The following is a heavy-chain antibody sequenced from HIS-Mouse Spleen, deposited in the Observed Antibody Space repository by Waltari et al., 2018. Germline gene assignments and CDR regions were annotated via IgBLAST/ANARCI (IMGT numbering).Heavy chain of an antibody. CDR3: AREIPYSSSWYDWYFDL. CDR2: IYDSGRT. V-gene: IGHV4-39*07. J-gene: IGHJ2*01. CDR1: GGSISSSSYY. Sequence: QLQLQESGPGLVKPSETLSLTGTVSGGSISSSSYYWGWIRQPPGKGLEWIGRIYDSGRTYYNPSLKSRVTISVDTSKNQFSLKLSSVTAADTAVYYCAREIPYSSSWYDWYFDLWGRGTLVTVSS. D-gene: IGHD6-13*01.